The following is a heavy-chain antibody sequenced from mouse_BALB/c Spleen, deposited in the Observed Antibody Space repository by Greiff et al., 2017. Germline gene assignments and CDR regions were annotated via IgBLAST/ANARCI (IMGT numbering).Heavy chain of an antibody. CDR3: NAGGYGSSFDY. CDR2: IDPENGDT. J-gene: IGHJ2*01. V-gene: IGHV14-4*02. CDR1: GFNIKDYY. Sequence: VQLQQSGAELVRSGASVKLSCTASGFNIKDYYMHWVKQRPEQGLEWIGWIDPENGDTEYAPKFQGKATMTADTSSNTAYLQLSSLTSEDTAVYYCNAGGYGSSFDYWGQDTTLTVSS. D-gene: IGHD1-1*01.